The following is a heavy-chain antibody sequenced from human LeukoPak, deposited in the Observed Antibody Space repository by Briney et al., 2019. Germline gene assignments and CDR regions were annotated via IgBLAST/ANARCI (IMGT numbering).Heavy chain of an antibody. CDR3: ARGGEYSGSYYVDYYYYYMDV. J-gene: IGHJ6*03. V-gene: IGHV1-2*02. CDR1: GYTFTGYY. CDR2: INPNSGGT. Sequence: ASVKVSCKASGYTFTGYYMHWVRQAPGQGLEWMGWINPNSGGTNYAQKFQGRVTMTRDTSISTAYMELSRLRSDDTAVYYCARGGEYSGSYYVDYYYYYMDVWGKGTTVTVSS. D-gene: IGHD1-26*01.